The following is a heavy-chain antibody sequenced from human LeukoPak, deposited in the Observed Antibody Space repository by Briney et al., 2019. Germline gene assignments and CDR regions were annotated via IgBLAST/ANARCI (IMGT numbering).Heavy chain of an antibody. Sequence: SVKVSCKASGYTFTSYAISWVRQAPGQGLEWMGGIIPIFGTANYAQKFQGRVTITADESTGTAYMELSSLRSEDTAVYYCARNVEMATTNGVDYWGQGTLVTVSS. J-gene: IGHJ4*02. D-gene: IGHD5-24*01. CDR1: GYTFTSYA. CDR3: ARNVEMATTNGVDY. CDR2: IIPIFGTA. V-gene: IGHV1-69*13.